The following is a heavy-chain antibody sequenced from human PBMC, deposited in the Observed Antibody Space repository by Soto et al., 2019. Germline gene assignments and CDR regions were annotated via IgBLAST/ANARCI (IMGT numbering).Heavy chain of an antibody. V-gene: IGHV4-30-4*01. CDR1: GGSISSGDYY. Sequence: QVQLQESGPGLVKPSQTLSLTCTVSGGSISSGDYYWSWIRQPPGKGLEWIGYIYYSGSTYYNPSLKSRVXXXVXXSKNQSSLKLSSVTAADTAVYYCARERPDGSRLDPWGQGTLVTVSS. CDR3: ARERPDGSRLDP. J-gene: IGHJ5*02. D-gene: IGHD6-13*01. CDR2: IYYSGST.